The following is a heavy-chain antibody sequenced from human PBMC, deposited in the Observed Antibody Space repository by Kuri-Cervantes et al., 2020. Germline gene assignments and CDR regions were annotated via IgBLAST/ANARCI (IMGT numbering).Heavy chain of an antibody. V-gene: IGHV3-53*01. CDR3: ARDPPLVGGFDY. Sequence: GSLRLSCAASGFTVSSNYMSWVRQAPGKGLEWVSVIYSGGSTYYADSVKGRFTISRDNSKNTLYLQMNSLRAEDTAVYYCARDPPLVGGFDYWGQGTLVTVSS. J-gene: IGHJ4*02. CDR1: GFTVSSNY. D-gene: IGHD1-26*01. CDR2: IYSGGST.